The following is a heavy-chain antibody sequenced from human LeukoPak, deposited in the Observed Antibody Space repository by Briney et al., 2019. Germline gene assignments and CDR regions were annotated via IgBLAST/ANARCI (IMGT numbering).Heavy chain of an antibody. D-gene: IGHD4-23*01. Sequence: GGSLRLSCAASGFTFFNAWMSWVRQAPGKGVEWVANIDPDGSHQYYVDSVKGRFTISKDNAKNSLYLQMNSLRAEDTAVYYCARDIGGGNSGLDYWGQGTLVTVSS. CDR3: ARDIGGGNSGLDY. J-gene: IGHJ4*02. V-gene: IGHV3-7*01. CDR1: GFTFFNAW. CDR2: IDPDGSHQ.